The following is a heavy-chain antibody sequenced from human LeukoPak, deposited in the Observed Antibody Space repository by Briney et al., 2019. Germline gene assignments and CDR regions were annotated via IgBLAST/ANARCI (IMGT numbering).Heavy chain of an antibody. CDR1: GYTFTSYY. CDR3: ARDTGKGLEGKAFEI. D-gene: IGHD3-10*01. J-gene: IGHJ3*02. CDR2: INPSGGST. V-gene: IGHV1-46*01. Sequence: GASVKVSCKASGYTFTSYYMHWVRQAPGQGLEWMGIINPSGGSTSYAQKFRGRVTMTRDTPTSTVYMELSSLRSEDTAVYYCARDTGKGLEGKAFEIWGQRTNGTGPS.